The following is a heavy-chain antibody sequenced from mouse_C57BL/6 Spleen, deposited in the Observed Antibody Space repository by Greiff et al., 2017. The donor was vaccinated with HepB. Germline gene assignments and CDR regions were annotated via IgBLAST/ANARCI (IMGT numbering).Heavy chain of an antibody. CDR3: TRSYYYGSSYNYAMDY. Sequence: VQLQQSGAELVRPGASVTLSCKASGYTFTDYEMHWVKQTPVHGLEWIGAIDPETGGTAYNQKFKGKDILTADKSSSTAYMELRSLTSEDSAVYYCTRSYYYGSSYNYAMDYWGQGTSVTVSS. V-gene: IGHV1-15*01. CDR1: GYTFTDYE. J-gene: IGHJ4*01. CDR2: IDPETGGT. D-gene: IGHD1-1*01.